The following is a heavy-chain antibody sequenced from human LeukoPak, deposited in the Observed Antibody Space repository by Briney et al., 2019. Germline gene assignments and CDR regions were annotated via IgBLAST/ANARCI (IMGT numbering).Heavy chain of an antibody. CDR2: IRSKANSYAT. CDR1: GFTFSGSA. J-gene: IGHJ4*02. V-gene: IGHV3-73*01. D-gene: IGHD1-1*01. CDR3: TGAAERDY. Sequence: PGGSLRLSCAASGFTFSGSATHWVRQASGKGLEWVGRIRSKANSYATAYAASVKGRFTISRDDSKNTAYLQMNSLKTEDTAVYYCTGAAERDYWGQGTLVTVSS.